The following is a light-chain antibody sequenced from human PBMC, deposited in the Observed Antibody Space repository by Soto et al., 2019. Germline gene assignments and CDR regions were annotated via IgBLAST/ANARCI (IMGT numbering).Light chain of an antibody. J-gene: IGKJ2*01. CDR3: QQLNSNPLYT. V-gene: IGKV1-9*01. CDR1: QGISSY. CDR2: AAS. Sequence: DIPLTQSPSFLSASVGDRVTITCRASQGISSYLAWYQQKPGKAPKLLIYAASTLQSGVPSRFSGSGSGTEFTLTICSLQPEDFATYYCQQLNSNPLYTFGQGTKLEIK.